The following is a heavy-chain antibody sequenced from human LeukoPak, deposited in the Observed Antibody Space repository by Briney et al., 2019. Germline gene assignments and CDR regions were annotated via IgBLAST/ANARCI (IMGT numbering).Heavy chain of an antibody. Sequence: ASVKVSCKAAGYTFTSYYMHWVRQAPGQGLEWMEIINPSGGSTSYAQKFQGRVTMTRDMSTSTVYMELSSLRSEDTAVYYCASGTVTVYMDVWGKGTTVTVSS. V-gene: IGHV1-46*01. CDR2: INPSGGST. J-gene: IGHJ6*03. CDR3: ASGTVTVYMDV. D-gene: IGHD4-17*01. CDR1: GYTFTSYY.